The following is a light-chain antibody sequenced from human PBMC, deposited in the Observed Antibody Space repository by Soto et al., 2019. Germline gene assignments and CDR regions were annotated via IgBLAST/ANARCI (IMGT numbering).Light chain of an antibody. CDR3: HQRSNWPPS. CDR1: QSVSSL. CDR2: DAS. J-gene: IGKJ3*01. Sequence: EIVLTQSPATLSLSPGERATLSCRASQSVSSLLAWYQQKPGQAPRLLIYDASNRATGIPARFSGSGSGTVFTLTISSLEPEDFAIYYCHQRSNWPPSFGPGTTVDI. V-gene: IGKV3-11*01.